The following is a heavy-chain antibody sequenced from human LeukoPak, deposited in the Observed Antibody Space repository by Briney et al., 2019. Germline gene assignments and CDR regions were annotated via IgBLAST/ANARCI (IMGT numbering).Heavy chain of an antibody. V-gene: IGHV3-48*02. CDR1: GFTFNTYS. CDR3: ARDRYGSGTSPDSFDI. D-gene: IGHD3-10*01. Sequence: PGGTLRLSCVAPGFTFNTYSMNWVRQAPGKGLEWLSYISSSSSIINDADSVKGRFTISRDNVKNSLYLQMNTLRDEDRAVYFCARDRYGSGTSPDSFDIWGQGTMVTVSS. J-gene: IGHJ3*02. CDR2: ISSSSSII.